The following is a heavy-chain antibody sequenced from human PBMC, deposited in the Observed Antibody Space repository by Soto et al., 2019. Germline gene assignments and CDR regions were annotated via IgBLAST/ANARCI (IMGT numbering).Heavy chain of an antibody. J-gene: IGHJ4*02. Sequence: EVQLVESGGGLVKPGGSLRLSCAASGLTFSYVWMSWVRQAPGKGLEWVGRMRSKADGGATDYAAPVKGRFTISRDNAKSSLYLQMNSLKAEDTALYYCAKGGCSSTSTRCFQDTALASGFDYWGQGTPVTVSS. V-gene: IGHV3-15*05. CDR3: AKGGCSSTSTRCFQDTALASGFDY. D-gene: IGHD2-2*01. CDR1: GLTFSYVW. CDR2: MRSKADGGAT.